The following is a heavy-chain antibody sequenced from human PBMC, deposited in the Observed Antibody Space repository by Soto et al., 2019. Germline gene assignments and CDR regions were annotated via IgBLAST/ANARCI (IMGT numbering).Heavy chain of an antibody. CDR3: AKASSRDVGFYCLDY. CDR2: ISYDVSDK. Sequence: PGGSLRLSCVASGFTFDNFGIHWVRQAPGKGLEWVAVISYDVSDKYYADSMKGRFTISRDNSKNTLYLQMSSLRAEDTALYYCAKASSRDVGFYCLDYWGQGTVFPV. J-gene: IGHJ4*02. D-gene: IGHD2-15*01. V-gene: IGHV3-30*18. CDR1: GFTFDNFG.